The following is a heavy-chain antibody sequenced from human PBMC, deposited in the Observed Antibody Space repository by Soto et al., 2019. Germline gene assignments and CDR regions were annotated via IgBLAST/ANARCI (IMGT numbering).Heavy chain of an antibody. V-gene: IGHV1-46*03. CDR2: INPSGGST. CDR3: AKDLSVLLYYDILTGYPTLGY. Sequence: GASVKVSCKASGYTFTSYYMHWVRQAPGQGLEWMGIINPSGGSTSYAQKFQGRVTMTRDTSTSTVYMELSSLRSGDTAVYYCAKDLSVLLYYDILTGYPTLGYWGQGTLVTVSS. CDR1: GYTFTSYY. D-gene: IGHD3-9*01. J-gene: IGHJ4*02.